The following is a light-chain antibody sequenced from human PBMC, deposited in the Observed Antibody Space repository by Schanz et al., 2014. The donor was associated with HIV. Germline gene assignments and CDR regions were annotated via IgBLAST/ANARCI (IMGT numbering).Light chain of an antibody. V-gene: IGLV2-8*01. CDR1: SSDIGAFNF. Sequence: QSALTQPPSASGSPGQSVTISCTGTSSDIGAFNFVSWYQLHPDRPPKLIIYEVSERPSGVPDRFSGSKSGNTASLAVSGLQVDDEADYYCSSSAGSDNLVFGGGTKLTVL. CDR2: EVS. J-gene: IGLJ2*01. CDR3: SSSAGSDNLV.